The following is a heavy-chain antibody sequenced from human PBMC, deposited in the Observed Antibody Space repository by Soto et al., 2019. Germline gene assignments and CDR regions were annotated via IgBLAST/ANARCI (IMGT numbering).Heavy chain of an antibody. V-gene: IGHV5-51*01. D-gene: IGHD6-13*01. J-gene: IGHJ3*02. CDR2: IYPGDSDT. CDR3: ATSKQLNDAFDI. CDR1: GYSFTSYW. Sequence: GAALKISCKGSGYSFTSYWIGSVRQMPGKGLEWMGIIYPGDSDTRYSPSFRGQVTISADKSISTAYLQWSSLKASDTAMYYCATSKQLNDAFDIWGQGTMVTV.